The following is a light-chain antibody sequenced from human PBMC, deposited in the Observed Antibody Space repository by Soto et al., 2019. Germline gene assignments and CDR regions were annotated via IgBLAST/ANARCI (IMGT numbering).Light chain of an antibody. CDR1: QSVNNRY. V-gene: IGKV3-20*01. CDR3: QQYDSSPT. CDR2: GAS. J-gene: IGKJ4*01. Sequence: EVVLTQSPGTLSLSPGERATLSCRASQSVNNRYLAWYQQKPGQAPRLLIYGASNRATGSPDRFSGSVSGTDFTLTITRLEPEDFAMYYCQQYDSSPTFGGGTKVEI.